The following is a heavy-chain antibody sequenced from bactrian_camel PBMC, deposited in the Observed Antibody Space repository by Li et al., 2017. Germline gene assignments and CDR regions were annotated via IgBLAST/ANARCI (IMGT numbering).Heavy chain of an antibody. CDR3: AADFRDGLGFGCASADSGH. V-gene: IGHV3S53*01. J-gene: IGHJ6*01. Sequence: WSLELSCVASEDISTFFVGWFRQVPGKQREAIAIMHSLGSETYADSVTGRVTISKDPAKNTINLHMVSLKPEDTAMYYCAADFRDGLGFGCASADSGHWGQGTQVTVS. CDR1: EDISTFFV. D-gene: IGHD1*01. CDR2: MHSLGSE.